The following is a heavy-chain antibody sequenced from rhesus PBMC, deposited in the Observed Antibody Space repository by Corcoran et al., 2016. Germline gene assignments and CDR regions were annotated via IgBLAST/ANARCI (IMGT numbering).Heavy chain of an antibody. CDR2: FTPLVGKT. CDR1: GFTFGSYA. CDR3: ARGSRAAARGVDAFDF. Sequence: QVQLVQSGAEVKKPGASVKVSCKASGFTFGSYAISWVRQAPGQGLEGRGGFTPLVGKTNYAENVQGSVTITADTPTSTAYMELSSLRSEDTAVYYCARGSRAAARGVDAFDFWGQGLRVTVSS. V-gene: IGHV1S10*01. D-gene: IGHD6-43*01. J-gene: IGHJ3*01.